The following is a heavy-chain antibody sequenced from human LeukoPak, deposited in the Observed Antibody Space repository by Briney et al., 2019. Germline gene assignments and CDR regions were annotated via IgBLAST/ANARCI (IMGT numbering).Heavy chain of an antibody. V-gene: IGHV4-34*01. CDR1: GGSFSGYY. CDR3: ARGARVDSFDY. J-gene: IGHJ4*02. D-gene: IGHD3-10*01. CDR2: IYHSGST. Sequence: SETLSLTCAVYGGSFSGYYWSWIRQPPGKGLEWIGYIYHSGSTYYNPSLKSRVTISVDRSKNQFSLKLSSVTAADTAVYYCARGARVDSFDYWGQGTLVTVSS.